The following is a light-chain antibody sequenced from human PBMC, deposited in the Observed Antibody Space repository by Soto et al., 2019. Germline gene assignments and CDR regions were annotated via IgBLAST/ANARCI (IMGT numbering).Light chain of an antibody. J-gene: IGLJ1*01. CDR1: SSNIGSNY. CDR3: AAWDDSLSGRGV. V-gene: IGLV1-47*01. CDR2: RNN. Sequence: QSVLTQPPSASGTPGQRVTISCSGSSSNIGSNYVYWYQQLPGTAPKLLIYRNNQRPSGFPDRFSGSKSGTSASLAISGLRSEDEADYYCAAWDDSLSGRGVFGTGTKLTVL.